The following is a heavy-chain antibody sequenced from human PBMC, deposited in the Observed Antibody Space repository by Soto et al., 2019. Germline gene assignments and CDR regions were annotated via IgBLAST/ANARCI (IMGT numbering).Heavy chain of an antibody. J-gene: IGHJ4*02. CDR1: GYTFTSYG. D-gene: IGHD3-22*01. CDR3: ARAVLVVIGDYFDY. CDR2: ISAYNGNT. Sequence: ASVKVSCKASGYTFTSYGISWVRQAPGQGLEWMGWISAYNGNTNYAQKLQGRVTMTTDTSTSTAYMELRSLRSDGTAVYYCARAVLVVIGDYFDYWGQGTLVTVSS. V-gene: IGHV1-18*01.